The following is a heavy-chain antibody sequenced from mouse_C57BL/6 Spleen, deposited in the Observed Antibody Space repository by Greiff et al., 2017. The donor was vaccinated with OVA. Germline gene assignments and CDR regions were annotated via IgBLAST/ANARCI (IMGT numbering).Heavy chain of an antibody. CDR1: GYTFTDYE. V-gene: IGHV1-15*01. Sequence: QVQLQQSGAELVRPGASVTLSCKASGYTFTDYEMHWVKQTPVHGLEWIGAIDPETGGTAYNQKFKGKAILTADKSSSTAYLELRSLTSEDAAVYYCTRGRTGTGYAMDYWGQGTSVTVSS. D-gene: IGHD4-1*01. CDR3: TRGRTGTGYAMDY. J-gene: IGHJ4*01. CDR2: IDPETGGT.